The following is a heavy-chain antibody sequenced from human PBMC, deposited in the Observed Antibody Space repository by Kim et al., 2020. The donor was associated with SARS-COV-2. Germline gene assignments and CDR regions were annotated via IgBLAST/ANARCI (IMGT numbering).Heavy chain of an antibody. Sequence: YSPSFQGHVTISADKSISTAYLQWSSLKASDTAMYYCARHGKQGAVAEDYWGQGTLVTVSS. CDR3: ARHGKQGAVAEDY. J-gene: IGHJ4*02. D-gene: IGHD6-19*01. V-gene: IGHV5-10-1*01.